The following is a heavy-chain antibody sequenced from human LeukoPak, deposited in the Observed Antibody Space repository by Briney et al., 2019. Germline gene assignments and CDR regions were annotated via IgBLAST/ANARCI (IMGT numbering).Heavy chain of an antibody. D-gene: IGHD3-10*01. J-gene: IGHJ4*02. V-gene: IGHV1-24*01. CDR3: ATDHYFYYGSGSYHY. Sequence: GASVKVSCKVSGYTLTELSMHWVRQAPGKGLEWMGGFDPEDGETIYAQKFQGRVTMTEDTSTDTAYMELNSLRSEDTAVYYCATDHYFYYGSGSYHYWGQGTLVTVSS. CDR2: FDPEDGET. CDR1: GYTLTELS.